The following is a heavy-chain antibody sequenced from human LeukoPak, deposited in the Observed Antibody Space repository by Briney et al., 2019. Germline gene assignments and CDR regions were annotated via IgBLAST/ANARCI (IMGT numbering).Heavy chain of an antibody. Sequence: GGSLRLSCAASGFTFSSYGMHWVRQAPGKGLEWVAVISYDGSNKYYADSVKGRFTISRDNSKNTLYLQMNSLRAEDTAVYYCARDPGGNYYFDYWGQGTLVTVSS. CDR2: ISYDGSNK. CDR1: GFTFSSYG. D-gene: IGHD1-1*01. CDR3: ARDPGGNYYFDY. J-gene: IGHJ4*02. V-gene: IGHV3-30*03.